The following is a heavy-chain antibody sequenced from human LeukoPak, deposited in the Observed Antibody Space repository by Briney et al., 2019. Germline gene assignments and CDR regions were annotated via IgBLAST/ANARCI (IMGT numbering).Heavy chain of an antibody. Sequence: GESLKISCQGSGYTFTSYWIVWVRQMPGKGLEWVGIIYPGDSDTRYSPSFQGQVTISVDKSISTAYLHWSSLKASDTAMYYCARQGGAMVRGVFDYWGQGTLVTVSS. CDR2: IYPGDSDT. CDR3: ARQGGAMVRGVFDY. D-gene: IGHD3-10*01. V-gene: IGHV5-51*01. J-gene: IGHJ4*02. CDR1: GYTFTSYW.